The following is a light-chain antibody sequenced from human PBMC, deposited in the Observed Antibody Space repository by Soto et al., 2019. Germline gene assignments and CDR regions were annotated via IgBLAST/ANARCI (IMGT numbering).Light chain of an antibody. CDR3: CSYAGSSTYV. CDR2: EVS. V-gene: IGLV2-23*02. Sequence: SALTQPASVYGSPGEWITISCPGASSDVGSYNLVSWYQQHPGKAPKLMVYEVSKRPSGVSNRFSGSKSGNTASLTISGLQAEDEADYYCCSYAGSSTYVFGSGTKVTVL. J-gene: IGLJ1*01. CDR1: SSDVGSYNL.